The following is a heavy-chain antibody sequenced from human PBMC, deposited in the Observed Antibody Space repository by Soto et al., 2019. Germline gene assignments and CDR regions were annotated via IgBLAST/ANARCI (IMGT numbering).Heavy chain of an antibody. CDR1: GGSISSSSYY. CDR3: VCIFSGGCSYGFYYYGMDV. V-gene: IGHV4-39*01. CDR2: IFYNGST. D-gene: IGHD5-18*01. Sequence: SETLSLTCTVSGGSISSSSYYWGWIRQPPGKGLEWIGSIFYNGSTYYNPSLKSRVTISVDTSKNQFSLKLSSVTAAETAEYYFVCIFSGGCSYGFYYYGMDVWGQGTTVTVSS. J-gene: IGHJ6*02.